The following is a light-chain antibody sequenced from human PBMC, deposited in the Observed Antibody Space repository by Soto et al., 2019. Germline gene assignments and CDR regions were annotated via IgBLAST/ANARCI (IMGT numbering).Light chain of an antibody. CDR1: TGEVTSGYF. CDR3: LLYRPGHVRL. Sequence: QAVVTQEPSLTVSPGGTVTLTCASSTGEVTSGYFPNWIQQKPGQAPRSLIYNTNNKYSWTPARFSGSLIGGKAALTLSGVQPEDEAQYYCLLYRPGHVRLFGGGTKLTVL. J-gene: IGLJ2*01. CDR2: NTN. V-gene: IGLV7-43*01.